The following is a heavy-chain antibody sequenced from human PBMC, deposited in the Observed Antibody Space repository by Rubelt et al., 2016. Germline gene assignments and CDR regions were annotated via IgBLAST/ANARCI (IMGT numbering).Heavy chain of an antibody. Sequence: QVQLVQSGAEVKKPGASVKVSCKASDYTFTSYGISWVRQAPGQGLEWMGWISAYDGNTNYATKLQGRVTRTIDTSTRTAYMGRRSLGADDTAVYCCASGGIAAGLFDYWGQGTLVTVSS. CDR3: ASGGIAAGLFDY. D-gene: IGHD6-13*01. CDR2: ISAYDGNT. J-gene: IGHJ4*02. CDR1: DYTFTSYG. V-gene: IGHV1-18*01.